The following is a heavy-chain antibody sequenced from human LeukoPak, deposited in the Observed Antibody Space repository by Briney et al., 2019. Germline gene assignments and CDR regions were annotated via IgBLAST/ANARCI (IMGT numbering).Heavy chain of an antibody. CDR3: PRLQGGGSYRNFDY. CDR2: IYYSGST. CDR1: GGSINSYY. J-gene: IGHJ4*02. V-gene: IGHV4-59*01. D-gene: IGHD3-16*02. Sequence: SETLSLTCTVSGGSINSYYWCWIRQPPGEGLEWIGYIYYSGSTNYNPSLKSRVTISVDTSKKQFSLKLTSVTAADTAVYYCPRLQGGGSYRNFDYWGQGTLVTVSS.